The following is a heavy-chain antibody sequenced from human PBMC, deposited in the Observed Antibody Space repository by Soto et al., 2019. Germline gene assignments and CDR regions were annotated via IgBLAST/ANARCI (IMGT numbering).Heavy chain of an antibody. J-gene: IGHJ4*02. Sequence: GRSLRLSCAASGFTFRSYWIHWVRQAPGKGLVWVSRISSDGSTTKYADSVEGRFTISRDNAKNTLYLQMNSLRVEDTAVYYCVRDNGDYFAYWGQGTLVTVSS. CDR3: VRDNGDYFAY. CDR1: GFTFRSYW. V-gene: IGHV3-74*01. D-gene: IGHD4-17*01. CDR2: ISSDGSTT.